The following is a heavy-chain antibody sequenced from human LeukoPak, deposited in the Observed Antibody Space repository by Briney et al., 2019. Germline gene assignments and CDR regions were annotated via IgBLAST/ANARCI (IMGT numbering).Heavy chain of an antibody. CDR1: GYSISSGYY. V-gene: IGHV4-38-2*02. CDR2: IYHSGST. J-gene: IGHJ4*02. Sequence: SETLSLTCTVSGYSISSGYYWGWIRQPPGNGLEWIGSIYHSGSTYYNPSLKSRVTISVDTPKNQFSLKLSSVTAADTAVYYCARARTEMVDYWGQGTLVTVSS. D-gene: IGHD5-24*01. CDR3: ARARTEMVDY.